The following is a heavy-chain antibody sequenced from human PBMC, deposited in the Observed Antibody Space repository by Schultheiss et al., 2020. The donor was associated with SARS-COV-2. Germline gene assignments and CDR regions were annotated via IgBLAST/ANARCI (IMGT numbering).Heavy chain of an antibody. V-gene: IGHV3-23*01. D-gene: IGHD6-13*01. Sequence: GGSLRLSCAASGFTFSSSWMHWVRQAPGKGLVWVSAISGSGGSTYYADSVKGRFTISRDNSKNTLYLQMNSLRAEDTAVYYCAKAYSSSWYDVSYWYFDLWGRGTLVTVSS. CDR3: AKAYSSSWYDVSYWYFDL. J-gene: IGHJ2*01. CDR1: GFTFSSSW. CDR2: ISGSGGST.